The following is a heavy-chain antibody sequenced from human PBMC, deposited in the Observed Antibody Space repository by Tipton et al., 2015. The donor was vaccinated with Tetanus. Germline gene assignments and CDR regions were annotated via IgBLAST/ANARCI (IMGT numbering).Heavy chain of an antibody. J-gene: IGHJ6*02. D-gene: IGHD2-15*01. Sequence: SLRLSCVASGFTFSSSAMNWVRQAPGKGLEWVSGISGSGGSTYFPDSVKGRFTISRDNSKDTLYLQMNSLRAEDTAVYYCAKAVVGAYYYYGMDVWGQGTTVTVSS. CDR1: GFTFSSSA. CDR2: ISGSGGST. CDR3: AKAVVGAYYYYGMDV. V-gene: IGHV3-23*01.